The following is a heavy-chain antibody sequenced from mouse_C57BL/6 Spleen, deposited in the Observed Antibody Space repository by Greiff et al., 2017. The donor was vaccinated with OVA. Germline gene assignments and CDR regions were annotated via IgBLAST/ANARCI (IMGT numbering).Heavy chain of an antibody. CDR3: ARWKTAQAEMDD. Sequence: QVQLQQPGAELVMPGASVKLSCKASGYTFTSYWMHWVKQRPGQGLEWIGEIDPSDSYTNYNQKFKGKSTLTVDKSSSTAYMQLSSLTSEDSAVYYCARWKTAQAEMDDWGQGTSVTVSS. CDR1: GYTFTSYW. J-gene: IGHJ4*01. V-gene: IGHV1-69*01. CDR2: IDPSDSYT. D-gene: IGHD3-2*02.